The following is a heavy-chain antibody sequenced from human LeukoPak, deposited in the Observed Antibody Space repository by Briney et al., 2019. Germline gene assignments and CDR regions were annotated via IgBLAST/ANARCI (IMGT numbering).Heavy chain of an antibody. D-gene: IGHD5-24*01. CDR1: AGSFSIYT. CDR3: ARTPRKGYNYFEN. J-gene: IGHJ4*02. V-gene: IGHV1-69*01. Sequence: GSVCRKASAGSFSIYTVNLLRLPPGQGLGRLGGSIPLMSIANTAQNFQDRVTISADETTGTAYMEMRSLRSDDTAVYYCARTPRKGYNYFENWGQGTLVTVSS. CDR2: SIPLMSIA.